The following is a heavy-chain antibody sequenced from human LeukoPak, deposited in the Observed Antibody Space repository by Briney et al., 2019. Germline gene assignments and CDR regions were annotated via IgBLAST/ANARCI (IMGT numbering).Heavy chain of an antibody. CDR1: GYSISSGYY. CDR3: ARVVAATDYYYGMDV. D-gene: IGHD1-26*01. V-gene: IGHV4-38-2*02. CDR2: IYHSGST. J-gene: IGHJ6*02. Sequence: SETLSLTCTVSGYSISSGYYWGWIRQPPGKGLEWIGSIYHSGSTYYNPSLKSRVTISVDTSKNQFSLKLSSVTTADTAVYYCARVVAATDYYYGMDVWGQGTTVTVSS.